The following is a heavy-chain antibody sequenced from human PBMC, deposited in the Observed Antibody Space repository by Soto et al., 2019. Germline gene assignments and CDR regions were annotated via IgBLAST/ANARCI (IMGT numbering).Heavy chain of an antibody. CDR3: ARDPDYDILTGSGGYYFDY. CDR1: GGTFSSYA. Sequence: GASVKVSCKASGGTFSSYAISWVRQAPGQGLEWMGEIIPIFGTANYAQKFQGRVTITADESTSTAYTELSSLRSEDTAVYYCARDPDYDILTGSGGYYFDYWGQGTLVTVSS. V-gene: IGHV1-69*13. CDR2: IIPIFGTA. D-gene: IGHD3-9*01. J-gene: IGHJ4*02.